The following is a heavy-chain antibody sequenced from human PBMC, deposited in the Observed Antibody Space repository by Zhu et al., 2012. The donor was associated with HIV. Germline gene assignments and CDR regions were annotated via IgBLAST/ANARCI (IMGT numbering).Heavy chain of an antibody. CDR1: GGSISSSTW. CDR3: AGRTNGHWILGY. J-gene: IGHJ4*02. Sequence: QVQLQESGPGLVKPSGTLSLTCAVSGGSISSSTWWTWVRQPPGKGLEWIGEIYHTGSTNYNPSLESRGTISVDKSNNQFSLELTSVTAADTAIYYCAGRTNGHWILGYWGQGTLVTVSS. CDR2: IYHTGST. V-gene: IGHV4-4*02. D-gene: IGHD1-1*01.